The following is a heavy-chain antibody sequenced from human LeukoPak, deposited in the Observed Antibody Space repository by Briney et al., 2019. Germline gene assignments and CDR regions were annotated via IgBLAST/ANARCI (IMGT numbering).Heavy chain of an antibody. CDR1: GGSISSSSYY. CDR2: IYYSGST. V-gene: IGHV4-61*01. D-gene: IGHD5-18*01. CDR3: ARETRNQLWLHYYYYMDV. J-gene: IGHJ6*03. Sequence: PSETLSLTCTVSGGSISSSSYYWSWIRQPPGKGLEWIGYIYYSGSTNYNPSLKSRVTISVDTSKNQFSLKLSSVTAADTAVYYCARETRNQLWLHYYYYMDVWGKGTTVTVSS.